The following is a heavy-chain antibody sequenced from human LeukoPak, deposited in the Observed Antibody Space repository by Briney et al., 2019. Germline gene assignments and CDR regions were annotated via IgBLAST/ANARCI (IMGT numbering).Heavy chain of an antibody. CDR3: AKDMASGIAARRSFDY. CDR2: ISGSGGST. CDR1: GFTFSSYA. V-gene: IGHV3-23*01. D-gene: IGHD6-6*01. J-gene: IGHJ4*02. Sequence: GGSLRLSCAASGFTFSSYAMSWVRQAPGKGLEWVSAISGSGGSTYYADSVKGRFTISRDNSKNTLYLQMNSLRAEDTAVYYCAKDMASGIAARRSFDYWGQGTLVTVSS.